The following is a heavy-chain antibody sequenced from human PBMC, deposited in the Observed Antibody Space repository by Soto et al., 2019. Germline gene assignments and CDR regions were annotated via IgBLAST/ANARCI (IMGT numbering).Heavy chain of an antibody. CDR1: GGTFSSYT. V-gene: IGHV1-69*02. J-gene: IGHJ4*02. Sequence: GASVKVSCKASGGTFSSYTISWVRQAPGQGLEWMGRIIPILGIANYAQKLQGRVTITADKSTSTAYMELSSLRSEDTAVYYCARHVYSSGWYYFDYWGQGTLVTVSS. CDR2: IIPILGIA. D-gene: IGHD6-19*01. CDR3: ARHVYSSGWYYFDY.